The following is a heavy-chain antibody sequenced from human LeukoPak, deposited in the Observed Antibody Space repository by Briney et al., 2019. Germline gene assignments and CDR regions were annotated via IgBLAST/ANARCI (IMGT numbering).Heavy chain of an antibody. V-gene: IGHV4-59*01. D-gene: IGHD3-3*01. Sequence: PSETLSLTCTVSGGSIIGYYWNWIRQPPGKGLDWLGYIYHSGSTNYNPSLKSRVTISVDTSKTQISLKLRAVTAADTAVYYCARSRVWSDYWGYFDYWGQGTLVTVSS. CDR2: IYHSGST. CDR3: ARSRVWSDYWGYFDY. CDR1: GGSIIGYY. J-gene: IGHJ4*02.